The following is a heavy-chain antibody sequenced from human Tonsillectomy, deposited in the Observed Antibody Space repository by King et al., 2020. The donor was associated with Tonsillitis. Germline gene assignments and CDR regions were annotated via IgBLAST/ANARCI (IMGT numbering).Heavy chain of an antibody. V-gene: IGHV5-51*01. CDR2: IYPSDSNT. J-gene: IGHJ3*02. CDR1: GYSFPSFW. CDR3: AADAGYSYGGDALDI. Sequence: VQLVESGAEVKKPGESLKISCKGSGYSFPSFWIGWVRQMPGKGLEWMGIIYPSDSNTRYSPSFQGQVTISADKSIRIAYLQWRNLKASDTAMYYCAADAGYSYGGDALDIWGQGTMVTVSS. D-gene: IGHD5-18*01.